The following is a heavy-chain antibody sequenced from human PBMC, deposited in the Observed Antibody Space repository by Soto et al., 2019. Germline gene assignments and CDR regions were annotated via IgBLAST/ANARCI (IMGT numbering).Heavy chain of an antibody. J-gene: IGHJ4*02. CDR1: GGSFSGYY. Sequence: QVQLQQWGAGLLKPSATLSLTCAVYGGSFSGYYWSWIRQPPGKGLEWIGEINHSGSTNYNPSLKSRVTISVDTSKNQFYLKLSSVTAADTAVYYCGRTTFGYWGQGTLVTVSS. CDR2: INHSGST. CDR3: GRTTFGY. V-gene: IGHV4-34*01.